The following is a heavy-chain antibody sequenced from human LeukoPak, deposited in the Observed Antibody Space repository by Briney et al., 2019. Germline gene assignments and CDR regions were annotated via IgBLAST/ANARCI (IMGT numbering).Heavy chain of an antibody. CDR2: IYSSGST. CDR1: EFSVGSNY. Sequence: GGSLRLSCAASEFSVGSNYMTWVRQAPGKGLEWGSLIYSSGSTYYADSVKGRFTISRDNTKHALYLQMNSLRAEDTAVYYCARDGDYYDITYYFDYWGQGTLVTVSS. J-gene: IGHJ4*02. V-gene: IGHV3-66*01. CDR3: ARDGDYYDITYYFDY. D-gene: IGHD3-22*01.